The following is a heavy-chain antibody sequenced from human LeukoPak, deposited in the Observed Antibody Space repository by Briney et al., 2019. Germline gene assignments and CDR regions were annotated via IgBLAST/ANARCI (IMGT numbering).Heavy chain of an antibody. CDR3: ARYFDPNYYFDY. V-gene: IGHV1-2*04. D-gene: IGHD3-9*01. J-gene: IGHJ4*02. CDR2: ISPNSGGT. CDR1: GYTFTGYY. Sequence: VASVKVSCKASGYTFTGYYMHWVRQAPGQGLEWMGWISPNSGGTNYAQKFQGWVTMTRDTSISTAYMELSRLRSDDTAVYYCARYFDPNYYFDYWGQGTLVTVSS.